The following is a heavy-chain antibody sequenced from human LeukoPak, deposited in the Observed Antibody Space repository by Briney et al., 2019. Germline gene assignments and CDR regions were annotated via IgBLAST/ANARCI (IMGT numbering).Heavy chain of an antibody. CDR3: ARTEGYCSSTSCYTEAFDI. Sequence: GESLKISCKGTGYSFTSYWIGWVRQMPGKGVEWMGIIYPGDSDTRYSPSFQGQVTITADKSISTAYLQGSSLKASDTAMYYCARTEGYCSSTSCYTEAFDIWGQGTMVTVSS. V-gene: IGHV5-51*01. CDR2: IYPGDSDT. CDR1: GYSFTSYW. J-gene: IGHJ3*02. D-gene: IGHD2-2*02.